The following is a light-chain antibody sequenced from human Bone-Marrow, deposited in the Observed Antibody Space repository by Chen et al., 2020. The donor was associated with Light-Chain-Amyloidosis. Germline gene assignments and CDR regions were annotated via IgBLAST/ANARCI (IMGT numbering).Light chain of an antibody. Sequence: VVPQEPSFSVAPGGTVTLTCGLTSGSVSASYYPSWYQQTPGQAPRTLIYSTNSRSSGVPDRCAGSILGNKAALTITWAQADDESDYYCVLYMGSGISVFGGGTKLTVL. V-gene: IGLV8-61*01. J-gene: IGLJ3*02. CDR1: SGSVSASYY. CDR2: STN. CDR3: VLYMGSGISV.